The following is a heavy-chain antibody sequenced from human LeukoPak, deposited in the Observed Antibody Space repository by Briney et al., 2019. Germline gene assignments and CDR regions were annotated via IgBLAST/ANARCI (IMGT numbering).Heavy chain of an antibody. V-gene: IGHV3-23*01. J-gene: IGHJ4*02. Sequence: GGSLRLSCAASGFTFSNYAMSWVRQAQGKGLEWISTVTSDTTYYADSVKGRFTISRDNSKNTLYLQMKTLRAEDTAVYYCAKGGTGYCSGTSCLYFFDYWGQGTLVTVSP. CDR3: AKGGTGYCSGTSCLYFFDY. CDR1: GFTFSNYA. D-gene: IGHD2-2*01. CDR2: VTSDTT.